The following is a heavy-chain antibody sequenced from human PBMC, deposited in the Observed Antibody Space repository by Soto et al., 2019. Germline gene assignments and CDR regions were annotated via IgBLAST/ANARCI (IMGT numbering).Heavy chain of an antibody. J-gene: IGHJ6*02. V-gene: IGHV1-3*01. CDR3: ARDHMRYFDWMPRYYYGMDV. D-gene: IGHD3-9*01. CDR1: GYTFTSYA. CDR2: INAGNGNT. Sequence: ASVKVSCKASGYTFTSYAMHWVRQAPGQRLEWMGWINAGNGNTKYSQKFQGRVTITRDTSASTAYMELSSLRSEDTAVYYCARDHMRYFDWMPRYYYGMDVWGQGTPVTVSS.